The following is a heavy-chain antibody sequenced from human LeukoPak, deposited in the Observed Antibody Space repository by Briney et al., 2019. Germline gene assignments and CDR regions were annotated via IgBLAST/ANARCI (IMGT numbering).Heavy chain of an antibody. CDR2: IYTSGST. Sequence: PSETLSLTCTVSGGSISSYHWSWIRQPAGKGLEWIGRIYTSGSTNYNPSLKSRVTMSVDTSKNQFSLKLSSVTAAGTAVYYCAREPATVHYYYYGMDVWGQGTMVTVSS. CDR1: GGSISSYH. CDR3: AREPATVHYYYYGMDV. V-gene: IGHV4-4*07. D-gene: IGHD4-11*01. J-gene: IGHJ6*02.